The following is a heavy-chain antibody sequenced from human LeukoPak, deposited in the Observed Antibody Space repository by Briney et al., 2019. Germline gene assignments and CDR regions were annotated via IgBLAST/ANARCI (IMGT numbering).Heavy chain of an antibody. CDR3: TRGLRPYYFDY. D-gene: IGHD4-17*01. CDR1: GGTFSSYA. J-gene: IGHJ4*02. CDR2: IIPILGIA. Sequence: SVKVSCKASGGTFSSYAISWVRQAPGQGLEWMGRIIPILGIANYAQKFQGRVTITADKSTSTAYMELSSLRSEDTAVYYCTRGLRPYYFDYWGQGTLVTVSS. V-gene: IGHV1-69*04.